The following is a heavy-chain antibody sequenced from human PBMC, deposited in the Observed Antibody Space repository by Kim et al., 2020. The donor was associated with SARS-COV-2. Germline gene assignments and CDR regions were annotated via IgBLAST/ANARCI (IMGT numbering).Heavy chain of an antibody. V-gene: IGHV3-11*06. CDR1: GFTFSDYY. CDR3: AREGVVGATSADAFDI. D-gene: IGHD1-26*01. Sequence: GGSLRLSCAASGFTFSDYYMSWIRQAPGKGLEWVSYIRSSRSYTNYADSVKGRFTISRDNAKNSLYLQMSSLRAEDTAVYYCAREGVVGATSADAFDIWGQGTMVTFSS. J-gene: IGHJ3*02. CDR2: IRSSRSYT.